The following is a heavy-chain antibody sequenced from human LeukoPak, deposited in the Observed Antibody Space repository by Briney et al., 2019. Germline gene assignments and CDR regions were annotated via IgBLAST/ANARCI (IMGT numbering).Heavy chain of an antibody. V-gene: IGHV3-7*01. J-gene: IGHJ4*02. Sequence: GGSLRLSCAASGFIFNSYWMGWVRQAPGKGLEWVANIKQDGSEKYYVDSVKVRFTISRDNAENSVYLQMDSLRDEDTAIYYCARGIWVTFRGQGALVTVSS. CDR3: ARGIWVTF. D-gene: IGHD2-15*01. CDR2: IKQDGSEK. CDR1: GFIFNSYW.